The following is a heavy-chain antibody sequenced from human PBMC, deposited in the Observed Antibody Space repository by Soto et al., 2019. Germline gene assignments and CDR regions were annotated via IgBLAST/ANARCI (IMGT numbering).Heavy chain of an antibody. CDR1: GGSISSGGYY. V-gene: IGHV4-31*03. CDR2: IYYSGST. Sequence: SETLSLTCTVSGGSISSGGYYWSWIRQHPGKGLEWIGYIYYSGSTYYNPSLKSRVTISVDTSKNQFSLKLSSVTAADTAVYYCARAGFGGSSGDNWFDPWGQGTLVTVSS. J-gene: IGHJ5*02. D-gene: IGHD2-15*01. CDR3: ARAGFGGSSGDNWFDP.